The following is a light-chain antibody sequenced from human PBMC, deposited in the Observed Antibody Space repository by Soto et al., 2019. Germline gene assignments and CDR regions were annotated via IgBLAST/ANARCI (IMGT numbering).Light chain of an antibody. CDR2: DVS. CDR1: QTISSW. V-gene: IGKV1-5*01. CDR3: QQSNTFWT. Sequence: DIQMTQSPSTLSASVGDRVTISCRASQTISSWLAWYQQKPGKAPKLLIYDVSTLGSGVPSRFSGSGSGTDFTLTISSLQPDDFATYYCQQSNTFWTFGQGTMV. J-gene: IGKJ1*01.